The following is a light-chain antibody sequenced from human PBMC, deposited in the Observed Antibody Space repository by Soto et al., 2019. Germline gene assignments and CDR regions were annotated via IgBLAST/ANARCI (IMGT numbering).Light chain of an antibody. CDR2: GAS. Sequence: EIVMTQSPATPSVSPGERATLSCRASQSVSSYLAWYQQKPGQAPRLLIYGASSRATGIPDRFSGSGSGTDFTLTISRLEPEDFAVYYCQQYGSSPPITFGQGTRLEIK. CDR1: QSVSSY. V-gene: IGKV3-20*01. J-gene: IGKJ5*01. CDR3: QQYGSSPPIT.